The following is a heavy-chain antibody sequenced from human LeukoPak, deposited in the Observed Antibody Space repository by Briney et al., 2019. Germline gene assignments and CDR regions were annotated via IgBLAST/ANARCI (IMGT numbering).Heavy chain of an antibody. D-gene: IGHD3-22*01. CDR1: GGSISSGGYY. CDR2: IYYSGST. CDR3: VTYYYGSSAPKRNY. V-gene: IGHV4-31*03. J-gene: IGHJ4*02. Sequence: SETLSLTCTVSGGSISSGGYYWSWIRQHPGKGLEWIGYIYYSGSTYYNPSLKSRVTISVDTSKNQFSLKLSSVTAADTAVYYCVTYYYGSSAPKRNYWGQGILVTVSS.